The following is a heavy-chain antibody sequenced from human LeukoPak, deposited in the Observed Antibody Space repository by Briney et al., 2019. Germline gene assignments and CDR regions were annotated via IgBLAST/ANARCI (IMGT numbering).Heavy chain of an antibody. CDR2: INPNSGGT. J-gene: IGHJ4*02. D-gene: IGHD6-13*01. V-gene: IGHV1-2*06. Sequence: ASVKVSCKASGYTFTSYGISWVRQAPGQGLEWMGRINPNSGGTNYAQKFQGRVTMTRDTSISTAYMELSRLRSDDTAVYYCARGAQASSSWYLDYWGQGTLVTVSS. CDR3: ARGAQASSSWYLDY. CDR1: GYTFTSYG.